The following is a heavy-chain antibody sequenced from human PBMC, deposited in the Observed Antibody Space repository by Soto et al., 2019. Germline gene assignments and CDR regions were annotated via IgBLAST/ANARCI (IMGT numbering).Heavy chain of an antibody. CDR1: GFTFSSTA. J-gene: IGHJ4*02. Sequence: EVQLLESGGGLVQPGGSLRLRCAASGFTFSSTAMSWVRQTPEKGLEWVSGISGGGESTNYAGSVEGRFTISRDNSKDKLALQTNSLRAGDTAVYYCKLGGRIRADYWGQGTLVTVSS. V-gene: IGHV3-23*01. D-gene: IGHD3-10*01. CDR2: ISGGGEST. CDR3: KLGGRIRADY.